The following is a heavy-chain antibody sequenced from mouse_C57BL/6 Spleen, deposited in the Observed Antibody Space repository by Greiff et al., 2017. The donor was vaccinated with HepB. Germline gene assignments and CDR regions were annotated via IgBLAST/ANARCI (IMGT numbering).Heavy chain of an antibody. Sequence: QVQLQQPAAELVKPGASVKLSCKASGYTFTSYWMHWVKQRPGQGLEWIGMIHPNSGSTNYNEKFKSKATLTVDKSSSTAYMQHSSLTSEDSAVYYCARWHDGSGYGYGGQGAALTVAA. CDR2: IHPNSGST. D-gene: IGHD1-1*01. J-gene: IGHJ2*01. CDR1: GYTFTSYW. V-gene: IGHV1-64*01. CDR3: ARWHDGSGYGY.